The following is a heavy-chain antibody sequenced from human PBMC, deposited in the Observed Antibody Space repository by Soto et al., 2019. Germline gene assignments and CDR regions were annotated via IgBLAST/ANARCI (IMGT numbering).Heavy chain of an antibody. D-gene: IGHD4-4*01. Sequence: QVQLVQSETEVRKPGSSVKVSCRASGGTFGSNAISWVRQAPGQGLEWMGNIIPIFGTTKNAQNFQGRVTVTADESTNPAYMELSSLTSEDPAIYYCAREGFTFGPGAVRGAFDTWGQGTMVTVSS. CDR1: GGTFGSNA. CDR2: IIPIFGTT. J-gene: IGHJ3*02. CDR3: AREGFTFGPGAVRGAFDT. V-gene: IGHV1-69*15.